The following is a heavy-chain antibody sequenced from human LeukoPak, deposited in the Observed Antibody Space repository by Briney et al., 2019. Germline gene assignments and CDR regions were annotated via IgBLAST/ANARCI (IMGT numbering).Heavy chain of an antibody. J-gene: IGHJ4*02. D-gene: IGHD1-26*01. V-gene: IGHV3-33*01. CDR1: GFTFSSYG. Sequence: GGSLRLSCAASGFTFSSYGMHWVRQAPGNGLEWVAVIWYDGSNKYYADSVKGRFTISRDNSKNTLYLQMNSLRAEDTAVYYCARVSGSYSVGYFDYWGQGTLVTVSS. CDR2: IWYDGSNK. CDR3: ARVSGSYSVGYFDY.